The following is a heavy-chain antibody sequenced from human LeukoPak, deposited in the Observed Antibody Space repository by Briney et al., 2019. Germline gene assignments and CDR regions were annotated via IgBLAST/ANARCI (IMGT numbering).Heavy chain of an antibody. CDR3: ARDGGLLPLDY. D-gene: IGHD3-22*01. J-gene: IGHJ4*02. CDR1: GFTFSSYW. Sequence: GGSLRLSCAASGFTFSSYWMHWVRHAPGKGLVWVSRINSDGSSTIYADSVKGRFTISRDNAKNTLYLQMTRLRAEDTAVYYCARDGGLLPLDYWGQGTLVTVSS. CDR2: INSDGSST. V-gene: IGHV3-74*01.